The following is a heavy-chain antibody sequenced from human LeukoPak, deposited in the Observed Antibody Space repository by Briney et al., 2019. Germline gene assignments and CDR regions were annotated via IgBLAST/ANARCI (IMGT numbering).Heavy chain of an antibody. CDR2: INSGGSST. CDR1: GFTFSSHW. V-gene: IGHV3-74*01. J-gene: IGHJ5*02. D-gene: IGHD3-16*01. Sequence: PGGSLRLSCAASGFTFSSHWMHWVRQAPGKGLVWVSCINSGGSSTNYADSVKGRFTISRDNAKNSLYLQMNSLRAEDTAVYYCAALGWFDPWGQGALVTVSS. CDR3: AALGWFDP.